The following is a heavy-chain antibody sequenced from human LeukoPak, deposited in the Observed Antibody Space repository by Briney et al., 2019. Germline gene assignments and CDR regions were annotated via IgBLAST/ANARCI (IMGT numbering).Heavy chain of an antibody. D-gene: IGHD3-10*01. CDR1: GFTFSNYA. V-gene: IGHV3-30*18. J-gene: IGHJ4*02. CDR2: ISFDGSNK. CDR3: ANTGSGIH. Sequence: GGSLRLSCAASGFTFSNYAMHWVRQAPGKGLEWVSIISFDGSNKYYADSVKGRFTISRDNSKNTLYLQMNSLRAEDTAVYYCANTGSGIHWGQGTLVTVSS.